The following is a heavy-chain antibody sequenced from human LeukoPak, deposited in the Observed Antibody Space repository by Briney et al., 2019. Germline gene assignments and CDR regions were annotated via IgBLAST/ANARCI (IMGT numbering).Heavy chain of an antibody. V-gene: IGHV3-21*04. CDR3: ANLKGGIAVAGTRLASREPIEFQH. D-gene: IGHD6-19*01. Sequence: KAGGSLRLSCAASGPTFSTYSMNWVRQAPGKGLEWVSSISSSSGFTYYADSVKGRFTISRDNSKNTLYLQMNSLRAEDTAVYYCANLKGGIAVAGTRLASREPIEFQHWGQGTLVTVSS. J-gene: IGHJ1*01. CDR1: GPTFSTYS. CDR2: ISSSSGFT.